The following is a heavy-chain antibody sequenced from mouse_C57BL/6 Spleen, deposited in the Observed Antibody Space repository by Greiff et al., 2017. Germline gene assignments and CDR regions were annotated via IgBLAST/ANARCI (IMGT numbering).Heavy chain of an antibody. CDR3: ARGSTARGAMDY. J-gene: IGHJ4*01. CDR2: IYPGDGDT. Sequence: QVQLKESGPELVKPGASVKISCKASGYAFSSSWMNGVKQRPGKGLEWIGRIYPGDGDTNYNGKFKGKATLTADKSSRTAYMQLSSLTSEDSAVYFCARGSTARGAMDYWGQGTSVTVSS. V-gene: IGHV1-82*01. CDR1: GYAFSSSW. D-gene: IGHD1-2*01.